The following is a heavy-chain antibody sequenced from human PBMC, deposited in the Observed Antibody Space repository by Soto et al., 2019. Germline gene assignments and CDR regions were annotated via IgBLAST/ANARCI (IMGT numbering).Heavy chain of an antibody. Sequence: QVQLVESGGGLVKPGGSLRLSCAASGFTFSDYYMSWIRQAPGKGLEWVSYISSSGSTIYYADSVKGRFTNTRDNAKNSVYLQMNSLTAEDTAVYYCAMTNGYSPPDAFDIWGQGTMVTVSS. V-gene: IGHV3-11*01. CDR2: ISSSGSTI. J-gene: IGHJ3*02. CDR3: AMTNGYSPPDAFDI. CDR1: GFTFSDYY. D-gene: IGHD5-18*01.